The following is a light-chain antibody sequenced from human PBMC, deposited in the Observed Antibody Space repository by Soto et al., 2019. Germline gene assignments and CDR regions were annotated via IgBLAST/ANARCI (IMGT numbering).Light chain of an antibody. CDR1: QGIRKD. J-gene: IGKJ2*02. CDR2: GAS. Sequence: DIQMTQSPSSLSASVGDRVTITCRASQGIRKDLGWYQQKPGKAPKRLIYGASSLESGVPSRFSGSGSWTEFTLTISSLQPEDFATYYCLQHNSYPRTFGQGTKLEI. V-gene: IGKV1-17*01. CDR3: LQHNSYPRT.